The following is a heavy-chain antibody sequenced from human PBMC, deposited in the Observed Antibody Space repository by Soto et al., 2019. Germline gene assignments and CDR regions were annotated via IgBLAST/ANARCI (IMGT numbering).Heavy chain of an antibody. CDR2: ISAYNGNT. J-gene: IGHJ4*02. CDR1: GYTFTGYY. Sequence: GASVKVSCKASGYTFTGYYMHWVRQAPGQGLEWMGWISAYNGNTNYAQKLQGRVTMTTDTSTSTAYMELRSLRSDDTAVYYCARGGDYTSSWQNQRPFDYWGQGTLVTVSS. V-gene: IGHV1-18*04. D-gene: IGHD6-13*01. CDR3: ARGGDYTSSWQNQRPFDY.